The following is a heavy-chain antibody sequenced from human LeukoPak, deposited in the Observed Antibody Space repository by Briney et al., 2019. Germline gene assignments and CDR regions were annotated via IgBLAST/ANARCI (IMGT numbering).Heavy chain of an antibody. Sequence: SETLSLTCTVSGGSINTPSYYWSWIRQPPGKRLEWIGSRYYSGSSYYNPSLKSRVSISMDTSKNHLSLRLSSVTAADTAVYYCAKWTDGSGLSFDSWGQGTLVTVSS. J-gene: IGHJ4*02. CDR2: RYYSGSS. CDR1: GGSINTPSYY. D-gene: IGHD3-10*01. V-gene: IGHV4-39*02. CDR3: AKWTDGSGLSFDS.